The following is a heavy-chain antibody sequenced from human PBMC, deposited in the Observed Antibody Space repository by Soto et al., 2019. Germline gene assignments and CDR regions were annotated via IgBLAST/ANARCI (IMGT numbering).Heavy chain of an antibody. CDR3: AKDISSNRNQRSYGMDV. V-gene: IGHV3-9*01. CDR1: GFTFDDYA. Sequence: EVQLVESGGGLVQPGRSLRLSCAASGFTFDDYAMHWVRQAPGKGLEWVSGISWNSGSIGYADSVKGRFTISRDNAKNSLYLQMNSLRAQDTALYYCAKDISSNRNQRSYGMDVWGQGTTVTVSS. J-gene: IGHJ6*02. CDR2: ISWNSGSI. D-gene: IGHD1-20*01.